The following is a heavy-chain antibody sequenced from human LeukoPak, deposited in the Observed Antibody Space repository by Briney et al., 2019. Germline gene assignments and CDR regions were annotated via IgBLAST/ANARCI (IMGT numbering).Heavy chain of an antibody. CDR2: IYYSGST. CDR1: GGSITSDY. CDR3: ASGILHSGSYFYRH. V-gene: IGHV4-59*01. Sequence: SETLSLTCAVSGGSITSDYWSWIRQPPGKGLEWIGYIYYSGSTNYNPSLKSRVTISLDTSKNQISLKLSSVAAADTAVYYCASGILHSGSYFYRHWGQGTLVTVSS. D-gene: IGHD1-26*01. J-gene: IGHJ4*02.